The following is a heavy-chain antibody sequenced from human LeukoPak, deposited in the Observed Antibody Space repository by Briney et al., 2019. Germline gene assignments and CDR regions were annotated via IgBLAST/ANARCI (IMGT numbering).Heavy chain of an antibody. V-gene: IGHV4-39*01. CDR3: AAGYSGSHTFDY. CDR2: IYYSGST. D-gene: IGHD1-26*01. Sequence: SETLSLTCTVSGGSVSSGSYYWSWIRQPPGKGLEWIGSIYYSGSTYYNPSLKSRVTISVDTSKNQFSLKLSSVTAADTAVYYCAAGYSGSHTFDYWGQGTLVTVSS. CDR1: GGSVSSGSYY. J-gene: IGHJ4*02.